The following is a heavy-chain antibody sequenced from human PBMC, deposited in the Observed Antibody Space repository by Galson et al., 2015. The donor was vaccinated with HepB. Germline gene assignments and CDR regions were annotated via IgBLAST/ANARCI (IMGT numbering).Heavy chain of an antibody. V-gene: IGHV1-69*06. CDR3: ARVGEGFDY. Sequence: SVKVSCKASGDSFTKYAFSWVRQAPGQGLEWLGGIITIFGATDYAQRFQGRVSITADKSTTTVYMELNSLKSEDTAVYYCARVGEGFDYWGQGTLVTVSS. CDR1: GDSFTKYA. CDR2: IITIFGAT. J-gene: IGHJ4*02.